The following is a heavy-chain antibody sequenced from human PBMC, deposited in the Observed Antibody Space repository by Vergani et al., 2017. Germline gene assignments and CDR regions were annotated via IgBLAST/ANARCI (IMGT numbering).Heavy chain of an antibody. CDR2: ISYDGSNK. Sequence: QVQLVESGGGVVQPGRSLRLSCAASGFTFSSYGMHWVRQAPGKGLEWVAVISYDGSNKYYADSVKGRFTISRDNSKNTLYLQMNSLRAEDTAVYYCAKDGDEVYYYYMDVLGKGTTVTVSS. V-gene: IGHV3-30*18. CDR3: AKDGDEVYYYYMDV. CDR1: GFTFSSYG. D-gene: IGHD7-27*01. J-gene: IGHJ6*03.